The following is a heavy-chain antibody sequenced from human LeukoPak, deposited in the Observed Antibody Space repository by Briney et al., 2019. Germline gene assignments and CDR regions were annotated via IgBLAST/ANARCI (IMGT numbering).Heavy chain of an antibody. D-gene: IGHD6-19*01. CDR3: ARDSNGYSSGWGVYYYYYMDV. Sequence: GGSLRLSCAASGFTFSNYPMNWVRQAPGKGLEWVSYIGSGGSPIYYADSVRGRFSISRDNAKNSLYLQMNSLRAEDTAVYYCARDSNGYSSGWGVYYYYYMDVWGKGTTVTVSS. V-gene: IGHV3-48*04. CDR2: IGSGGSPI. CDR1: GFTFSNYP. J-gene: IGHJ6*03.